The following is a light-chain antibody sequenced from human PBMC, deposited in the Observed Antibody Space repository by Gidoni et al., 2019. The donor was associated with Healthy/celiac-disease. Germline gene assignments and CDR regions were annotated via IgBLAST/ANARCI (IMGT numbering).Light chain of an antibody. V-gene: IGKV2-28*01. CDR2: LGS. CDR1: QSLLHSNGYNY. J-gene: IGKJ1*01. CDR3: MQALHTPWT. Sequence: DLVVTKSPLPLLVTPGEPASIPCRSSQSLLHSNGYNYLDWYLQKPGQSPQLLIYLGSNRASGVPDRFSGSGSGTDFTLKISRVEAEDVGIYYCMQALHTPWTFGQGTKVEIK.